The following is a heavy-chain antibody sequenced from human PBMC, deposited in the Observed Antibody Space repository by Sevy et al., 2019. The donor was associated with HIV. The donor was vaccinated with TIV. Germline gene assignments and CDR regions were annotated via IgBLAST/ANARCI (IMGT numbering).Heavy chain of an antibody. J-gene: IGHJ6*03. D-gene: IGHD7-27*01. CDR1: GGSISSYY. V-gene: IGHV4-59*12. Sequence: SETLSLTCTVSGGSISSYYWSWIRQPPGKGLEWIGYIYYSGSTNYNPSLTSRVTISVDTSKNQFSLKLSSVTAADTAVYYGARDGLGYYYYMDVWGKGTTVTVSS. CDR2: IYYSGST. CDR3: ARDGLGYYYYMDV.